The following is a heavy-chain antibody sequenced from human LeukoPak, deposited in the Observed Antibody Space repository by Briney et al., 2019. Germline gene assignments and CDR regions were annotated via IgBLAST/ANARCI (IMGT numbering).Heavy chain of an antibody. CDR1: GFTFSSYS. Sequence: PGGSLRLSCAASGFTFSSYSMNWVRQAPGKGLEWVSSISSSSSYIYYADSVKGRFTISTDNAKNSLYLQMNSLRAEDTAVYYCARDGRYCSSTSCWYYYYYYMDVWGKGTTVTVSS. V-gene: IGHV3-21*01. CDR2: ISSSSSYI. J-gene: IGHJ6*03. CDR3: ARDGRYCSSTSCWYYYYYYMDV. D-gene: IGHD2-2*01.